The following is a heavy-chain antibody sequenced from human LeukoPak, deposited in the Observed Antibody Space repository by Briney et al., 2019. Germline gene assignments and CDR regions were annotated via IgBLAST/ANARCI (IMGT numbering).Heavy chain of an antibody. CDR1: GGSISSGSYY. V-gene: IGHV4-61*02. J-gene: IGHJ3*02. D-gene: IGHD2-8*02. CDR3: ASPDLVGGDAFDI. CDR2: IYTSGST. Sequence: SETLSLTCTVSGGSISSGSYYWSWIRQPAGKGLEWIGRIYTSGSTNYNPSLKSRVTISVDTSKNQFPLKLSSVTAADTAVYYCASPDLVGGDAFDIWGQGTMVTVSS.